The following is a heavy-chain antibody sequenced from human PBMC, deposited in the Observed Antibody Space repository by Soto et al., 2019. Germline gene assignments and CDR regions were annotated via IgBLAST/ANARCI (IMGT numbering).Heavy chain of an antibody. CDR1: GYTFTSYY. J-gene: IGHJ4*02. Sequence: QVQLLQSGAEVKKPGASVKVSCKASGYTFTSYYMHGVRQAPGQGLEWMGIINPSGGSTSYAQKCQGRVTMNRDTSTSTVCMELSRLRSEDTAVYYCARDGRSSYSSGWYYFDYWGQGTLVTVSS. D-gene: IGHD6-19*01. V-gene: IGHV1-46*01. CDR2: INPSGGST. CDR3: ARDGRSSYSSGWYYFDY.